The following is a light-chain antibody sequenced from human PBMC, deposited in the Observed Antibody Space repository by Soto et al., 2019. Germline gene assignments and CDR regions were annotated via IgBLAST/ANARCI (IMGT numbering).Light chain of an antibody. V-gene: IGKV1-39*01. J-gene: IGKJ1*01. CDR1: QTIMTY. CDR2: AAS. Sequence: DIQMTQSPSSLSASLGDEVTITCRASQTIMTYLNWYQLKPGKPPRLLIYAASSLQSGVPSRFSASGPGTDVTLTISRLQNEDVATYSGQQRYNSTQTFRQGTQVDIK. CDR3: QQRYNSTQT.